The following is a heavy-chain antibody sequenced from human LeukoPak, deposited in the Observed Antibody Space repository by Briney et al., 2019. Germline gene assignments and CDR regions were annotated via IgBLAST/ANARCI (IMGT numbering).Heavy chain of an antibody. CDR1: GFTFSSYG. CDR2: LPYDGSYN. Sequence: GGSLRLSCAASGFTFSSYGMHWVRQAPGKGLEWLAWLPYDGSYNLTAASLKGRFAISKDISTNTLYLDMDSLTAEDTAVYYCAAAGLGVAHWIDSWGQGTLVTVSS. CDR3: AAAGLGVAHWIDS. J-gene: IGHJ5*01. V-gene: IGHV3-30*02. D-gene: IGHD2-15*01.